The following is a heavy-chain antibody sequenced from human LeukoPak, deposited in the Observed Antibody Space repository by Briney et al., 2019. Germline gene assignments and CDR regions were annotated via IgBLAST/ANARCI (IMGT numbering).Heavy chain of an antibody. CDR2: IWYDGSNK. J-gene: IGHJ5*02. Sequence: PGGSLRLSCAASGFTFSSYGMHWVRQAPGKGLGWVAVIWYDGSNKYYADSVKGRFTISRDNSKNTLYLQMNSLRAEDTAVYYCAKDAFRVATISGFDPWGQGTLVTVSS. D-gene: IGHD3-3*01. CDR1: GFTFSSYG. CDR3: AKDAFRVATISGFDP. V-gene: IGHV3-33*06.